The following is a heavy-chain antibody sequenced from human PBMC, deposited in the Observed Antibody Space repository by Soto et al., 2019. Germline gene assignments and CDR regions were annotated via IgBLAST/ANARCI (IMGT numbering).Heavy chain of an antibody. J-gene: IGHJ6*02. CDR2: LGAADDP. Sequence: GGSLRLSCAASAFTLSAYDMHWVRQPNGKGLEWVSTLGAADDPYYLGSVKGRFTISRENAKNSLYLQMNNLRAGDTAVYYCARAYSGRLPRRADYYYAMDVWGQGTTVTVSS. V-gene: IGHV3-13*05. CDR3: ARAYSGRLPRRADYYYAMDV. CDR1: AFTLSAYD. D-gene: IGHD2-15*01.